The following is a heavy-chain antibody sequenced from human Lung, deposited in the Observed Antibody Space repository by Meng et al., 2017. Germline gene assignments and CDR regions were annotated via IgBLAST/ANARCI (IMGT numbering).Heavy chain of an antibody. CDR2: VYHSGST. Sequence: QVQLQESGPGLVKPSGTLSLTCAVSGGSISSNNWWSWVRQTPGRGLEWIGEVYHSGSTNYNPSLKSRVIISVNNSKNQFSLKLTSVTGADTAVYYCARDDSGYADFDSWGQGTLVTVSS. D-gene: IGHD3-22*01. CDR3: ARDDSGYADFDS. V-gene: IGHV4-4*02. CDR1: GGSISSNNW. J-gene: IGHJ4*02.